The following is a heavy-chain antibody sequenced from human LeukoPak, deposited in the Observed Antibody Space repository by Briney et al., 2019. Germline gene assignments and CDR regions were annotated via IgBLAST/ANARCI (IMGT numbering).Heavy chain of an antibody. CDR2: IDSGGSNT. Sequence: GGSLRLSCTASGFTFSSYWMHWVRQAPGKGLVLVSRIDSGGSNTNYADSVKGRVTISRDNAKNTLYLEMNNLRDEDTAVYYCTRDRSYSSDSWGQGTLVTVSS. J-gene: IGHJ4*02. CDR1: GFTFSSYW. CDR3: TRDRSYSSDS. D-gene: IGHD2-21*01. V-gene: IGHV3-74*01.